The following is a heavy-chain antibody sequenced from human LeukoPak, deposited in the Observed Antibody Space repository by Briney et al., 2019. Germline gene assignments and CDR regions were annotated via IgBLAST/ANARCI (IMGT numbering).Heavy chain of an antibody. J-gene: IGHJ5*02. CDR3: ARRGSSLLPNWFDP. Sequence: SETLSLTCTVSGGSISSSSYYWGWIRQPPGKGLEWIGSIYYSGSTYYNPSLKSRVTISVDTSKNQFSLKLSSVTAADTAVYYCARRGSSLLPNWFDPWGQGTLVTVSS. CDR1: GGSISSSSYY. CDR2: IYYSGST. D-gene: IGHD2-15*01. V-gene: IGHV4-39*01.